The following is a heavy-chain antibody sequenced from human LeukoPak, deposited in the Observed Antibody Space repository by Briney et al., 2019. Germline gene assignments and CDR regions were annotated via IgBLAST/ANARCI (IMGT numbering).Heavy chain of an antibody. D-gene: IGHD5-18*01. Sequence: PSQTLSLTCTVSGGSISSGGYYWSWIRQHPGKGLEWIGYIYYSGSTYYNPSLKSRVTISVDTSKNQFSLKLSSVTAADTAVYYCARGADTAMDTPFDYWGQGTLVTVSS. V-gene: IGHV4-31*03. J-gene: IGHJ4*02. CDR1: GGSISSGGYY. CDR3: ARGADTAMDTPFDY. CDR2: IYYSGST.